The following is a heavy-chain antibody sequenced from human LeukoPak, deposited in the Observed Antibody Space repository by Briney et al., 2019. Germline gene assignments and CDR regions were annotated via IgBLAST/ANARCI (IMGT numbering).Heavy chain of an antibody. J-gene: IGHJ4*02. D-gene: IGHD1-1*01. CDR1: GFTFDDYG. CDR3: ARPRPHDYYFDL. CDR2: INWSGVNT. V-gene: IGHV3-20*04. Sequence: GGSLRLSCAASGFTFDDYGMCWVCQAPGKGLEWVSGINWSGVNTGYADSVKGRFTISRDNAKSSLYLQMNKLRVEDTALYYCARPRPHDYYFDLWGQGTLVTVSS.